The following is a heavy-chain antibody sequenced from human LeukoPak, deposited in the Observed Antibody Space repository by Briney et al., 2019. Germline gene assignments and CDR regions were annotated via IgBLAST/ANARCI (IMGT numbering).Heavy chain of an antibody. CDR2: ISSSSSTI. J-gene: IGHJ4*02. D-gene: IGHD3-22*01. V-gene: IGHV3-48*04. CDR3: ARGGPAMIVVAPFDY. CDR1: GFTFSSYS. Sequence: GGSLRLSCAASGFTFSSYSMNWVRQAPGKGLEWVSYISSSSSTIYYADSVKGRFTISRDNAKNSLYLQMNSLRAEDTAVYYCARGGPAMIVVAPFDYWGQGTLVTVSS.